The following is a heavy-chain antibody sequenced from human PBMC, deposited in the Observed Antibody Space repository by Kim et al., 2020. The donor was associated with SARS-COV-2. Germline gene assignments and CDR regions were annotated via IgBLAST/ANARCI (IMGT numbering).Heavy chain of an antibody. J-gene: IGHJ5*02. CDR2: K. D-gene: IGHD3-10*01. V-gene: IGHV3-66*01. CDR3: ARDSWFGESP. Sequence: KYYADSVKGRFTISRDNSKNTLYLQMNSLRAEDTAVYYCARDSWFGESPWGQGTLVTVSS.